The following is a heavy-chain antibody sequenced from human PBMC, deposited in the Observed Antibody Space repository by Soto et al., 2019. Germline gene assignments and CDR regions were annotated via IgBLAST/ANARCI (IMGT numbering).Heavy chain of an antibody. CDR3: ARLIVVVPGDYFDY. D-gene: IGHD2-2*01. V-gene: IGHV4-39*01. CDR2: IYYSGST. CDR1: GGSISSSSYY. J-gene: IGHJ4*02. Sequence: SETLSLTCTVSGGSISSSSYYWGWIRQPPGKGLEWIGSIYYSGSTYYNPSLKSRVTISVDTSKNQFSLKLSSVTAADTAVYYCARLIVVVPGDYFDYWGQGTLVTVSS.